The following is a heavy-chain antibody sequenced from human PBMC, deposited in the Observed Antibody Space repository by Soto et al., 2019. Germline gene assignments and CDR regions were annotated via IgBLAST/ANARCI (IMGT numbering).Heavy chain of an antibody. CDR2: IYYSGST. Sequence: ETLSLTCTVSGGSISSSSYYWGWIRQPPGKGLEWIGSIYYSGSTYYNPSLKSRVTISVDTSKNQFSLKLSSVTAADTAVYYCASRTVSEVIYGMDVWGQGTTVTVSS. V-gene: IGHV4-39*01. CDR1: GGSISSSSYY. CDR3: ASRTVSEVIYGMDV. J-gene: IGHJ6*02. D-gene: IGHD4-17*01.